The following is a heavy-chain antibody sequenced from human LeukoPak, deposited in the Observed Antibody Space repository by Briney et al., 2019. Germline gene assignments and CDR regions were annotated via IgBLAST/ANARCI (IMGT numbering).Heavy chain of an antibody. CDR3: ARGRGSGWLH. J-gene: IGHJ4*02. Sequence: GGSLRLSCAASGFTFSTYWMSWVRQAPGKGLEWVANIKQDGSEKYYVDSVKGRFTISRDNAKNSLDLEVNSLRVEDTAVYYCARGRGSGWLHWGQGTLVTVSS. CDR1: GFTFSTYW. D-gene: IGHD6-19*01. CDR2: IKQDGSEK. V-gene: IGHV3-7*01.